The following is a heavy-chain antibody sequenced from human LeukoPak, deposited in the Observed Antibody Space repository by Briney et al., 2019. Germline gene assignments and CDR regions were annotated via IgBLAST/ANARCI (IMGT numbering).Heavy chain of an antibody. CDR1: GYTFTSYG. D-gene: IGHD5-12*01. CDR3: ARRSGYDRRAGTLDI. CDR2: ISCYNGDT. J-gene: IGHJ3*02. Sequence: ASVKVSCKASGYTFTSYGISWVRQAPGQGLEWTGWISCYNGDTGYQQNAQDRLTVTTDRSTNTVYMELRSLTSDDTAMYYCARRSGYDRRAGTLDIWGQGTMVTVSS. V-gene: IGHV1-18*01.